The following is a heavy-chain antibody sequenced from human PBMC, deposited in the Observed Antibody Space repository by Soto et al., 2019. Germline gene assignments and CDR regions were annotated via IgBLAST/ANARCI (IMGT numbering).Heavy chain of an antibody. V-gene: IGHV4-59*01. J-gene: IGHJ4*02. CDR3: TRAYAWGGYYRSPVDS. CDR2: IHYSGST. Sequence: SETLSLTCTVSGGSISSYYWTWIRQPPGKGLEWIGYIHYSGSTNYNPSLKSRVTISLDTSQTQFSLKLSSVTAADTAVYYCTRAYAWGGYYRSPVDSWGQGTLVTVSS. CDR1: GGSISSYY. D-gene: IGHD3-10*01.